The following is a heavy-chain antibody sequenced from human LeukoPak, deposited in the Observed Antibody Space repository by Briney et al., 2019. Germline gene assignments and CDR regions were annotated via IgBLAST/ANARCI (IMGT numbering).Heavy chain of an antibody. CDR1: GFTFSSYA. CDR2: ISGSGGST. V-gene: IGHV3-23*01. J-gene: IGHJ4*02. D-gene: IGHD3-10*01. Sequence: PGGSLRLSCAASGFTFSSYAMSWDRQAPGKGLEWVSAISGSGGSTYYADSVKGRFTISRDNSKNTLYLQMNSLRAEDTAVYYCARYGSGSSTPALVNYWGQGTLVTVSS. CDR3: ARYGSGSSTPALVNY.